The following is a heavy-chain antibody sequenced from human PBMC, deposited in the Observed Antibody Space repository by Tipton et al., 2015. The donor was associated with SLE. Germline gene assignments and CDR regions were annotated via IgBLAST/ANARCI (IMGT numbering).Heavy chain of an antibody. CDR1: GFTFSGFG. J-gene: IGHJ3*02. CDR2: IWHDGSEE. CDR3: AKDLFRGLRVFDI. Sequence: RSLRLSCVASGFTFSGFGMHWVRQAPGKGLDWVAVIWHDGSEERYADSVKGRFTVSRDNSRNIFYLQMSSLTAEDTALYFCAKDLFRGLRVFDIWGQGTMVTISS. D-gene: IGHD3-10*01. V-gene: IGHV3-33*06.